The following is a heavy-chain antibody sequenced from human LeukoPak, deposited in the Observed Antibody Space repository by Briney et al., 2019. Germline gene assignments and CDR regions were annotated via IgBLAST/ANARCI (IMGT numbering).Heavy chain of an antibody. V-gene: IGHV5-51*01. CDR3: ARRPSSVWPFDY. D-gene: IGHD5/OR15-5a*01. CDR2: IYPGDSDT. Sequence: GESLKISCKASGYSFTNYWIGWVRQMPGEGLEWMGIIYPGDSDTRYNPSFRGQVTISADKSISTAYLQWSSLKASDTAMYYCARRPSSVWPFDYWGQGTLVTVSS. J-gene: IGHJ4*02. CDR1: GYSFTNYW.